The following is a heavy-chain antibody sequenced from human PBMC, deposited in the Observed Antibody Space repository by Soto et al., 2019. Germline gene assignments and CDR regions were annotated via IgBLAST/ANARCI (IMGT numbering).Heavy chain of an antibody. CDR2: ISSSSSYI. V-gene: IGHV3-21*01. J-gene: IGHJ4*02. CDR3: ARDLATTVTTYFDY. CDR1: GFTFSSYS. D-gene: IGHD4-17*01. Sequence: GGSLRLSCAASGFTFSSYSMNWVRQAPGKGLEWVSSISSSSSYIYYADSVKGRFTIPRDNAKNSLYLQMNSLRAEDTAVYYCARDLATTVTTYFDYWGQGTLVTVSS.